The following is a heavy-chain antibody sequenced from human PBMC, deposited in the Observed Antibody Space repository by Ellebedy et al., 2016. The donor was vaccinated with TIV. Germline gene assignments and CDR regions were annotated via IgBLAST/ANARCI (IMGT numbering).Heavy chain of an antibody. CDR2: IRYGGTDK. CDR3: AKGYDARGN. V-gene: IGHV3-30*02. D-gene: IGHD3-3*01. J-gene: IGHJ4*02. CDR1: GFTFSYYG. Sequence: GESLKISCAASGFTFSYYGMHRVRQAPGEGLQWVAFIRYGGTDKYYADSVKGRFTISRDNSKNTLYLQMSSLRVEDTAVYYCAKGYDARGNWGQGTLVTVSS.